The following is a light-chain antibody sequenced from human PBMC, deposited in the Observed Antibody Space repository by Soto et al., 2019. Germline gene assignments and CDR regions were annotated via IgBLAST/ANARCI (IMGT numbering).Light chain of an antibody. CDR1: SSDVGSYNL. Sequence: QSALTQPASVSGSPGQSITISCTGTSSDVGSYNLVSWYQQHPGKAPKLMIYEVSKRPSGVSNRFSGSKSGNTASLTISGLQAEDEADYYCQSYDRSLSDHVFGTGTKVTVL. CDR3: QSYDRSLSDHV. V-gene: IGLV2-23*02. J-gene: IGLJ1*01. CDR2: EVS.